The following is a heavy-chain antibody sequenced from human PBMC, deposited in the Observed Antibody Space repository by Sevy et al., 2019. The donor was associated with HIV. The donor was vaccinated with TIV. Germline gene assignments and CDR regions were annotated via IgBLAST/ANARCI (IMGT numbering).Heavy chain of an antibody. CDR1: GGTFTNYP. CDR2: INPIFDKI. D-gene: IGHD6-19*01. J-gene: IGHJ6*02. CDR3: AREVGSGWYYGLDV. Sequence: ALVKVSCKASGGTFTNYPISWVRQAPGEGLEWMGGINPIFDKIKYAQRFQGRVTMTADESTSTAYLELNSLRSEDTAVYYWAREVGSGWYYGLDVWGQGTTVTVSS. V-gene: IGHV1-69*13.